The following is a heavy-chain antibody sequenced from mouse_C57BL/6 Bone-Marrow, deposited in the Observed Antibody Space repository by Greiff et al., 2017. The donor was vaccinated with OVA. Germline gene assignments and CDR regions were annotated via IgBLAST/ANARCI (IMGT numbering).Heavy chain of an antibody. V-gene: IGHV2-2*01. Sequence: VQLQQSGPGLVQPSQSLSITCTVSGFSLTSYGVHWVRQSPGKGLEWLGVIWSGGSTDYNAAFISRLSISKDNSKSQVFFKMNSLQADDTAIYYCASPDGYYSAWFAYWGQGTLVTVSA. J-gene: IGHJ3*01. CDR1: GFSLTSYG. CDR3: ASPDGYYSAWFAY. D-gene: IGHD2-3*01. CDR2: IWSGGST.